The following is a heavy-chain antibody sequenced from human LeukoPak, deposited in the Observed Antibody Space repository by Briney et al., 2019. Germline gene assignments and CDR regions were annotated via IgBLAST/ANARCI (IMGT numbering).Heavy chain of an antibody. V-gene: IGHV3-23*01. J-gene: IGHJ4*02. D-gene: IGHD2-2*01. Sequence: GGSLRLSCSASGFIFSNYVMSWVRQSPGKGLGWVSTLSSSGGSTYHADSVKGRFTISRDNSKNTLYLQMNSLRAEDTAVYYCATDLVVVLPAAYDNWGQGALVTVSS. CDR1: GFIFSNYV. CDR2: LSSSGGST. CDR3: ATDLVVVLPAAYDN.